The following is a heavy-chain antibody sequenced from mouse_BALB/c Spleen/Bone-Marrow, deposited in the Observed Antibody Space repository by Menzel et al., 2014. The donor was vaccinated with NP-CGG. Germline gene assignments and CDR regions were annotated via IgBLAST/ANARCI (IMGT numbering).Heavy chain of an antibody. V-gene: IGHV7-3*02. CDR3: ARDMGGLLFDS. Sequence: DVQLVESGGGLVQPGGSLRLSCATSGFTFTDYYMNWVRQPPGKALEWLAFIRNKAYGYTTEYSASVKGRFTISRDNSQNILYLQMNTLRAEDSATYYCARDMGGLLFDSWGQGTTRSVSS. J-gene: IGHJ2*01. CDR2: IRNKAYGYTT. CDR1: GFTFTDYY. D-gene: IGHD1-1*01.